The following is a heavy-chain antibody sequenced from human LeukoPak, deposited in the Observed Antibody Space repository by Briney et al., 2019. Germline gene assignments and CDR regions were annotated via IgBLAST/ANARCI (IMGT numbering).Heavy chain of an antibody. Sequence: SETLSLTCTVSGGSVSSSSYYWGWIRQPPGKGLEWIGYIYYSGSTYYNPSLKSRVTISVDTSKNQCSLKLSSVTAADTAVYYCARGMGGGNWPFDSWGQGTLVTVSS. CDR2: IYYSGST. CDR3: ARGMGGGNWPFDS. J-gene: IGHJ4*02. V-gene: IGHV4-39*07. CDR1: GGSVSSSSYY. D-gene: IGHD4-23*01.